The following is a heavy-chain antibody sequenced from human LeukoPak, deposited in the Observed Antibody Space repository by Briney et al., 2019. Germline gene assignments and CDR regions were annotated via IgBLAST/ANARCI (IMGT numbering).Heavy chain of an antibody. V-gene: IGHV1-3*01. Sequence: GASVKVSCKASGYTFTSSAMHWVRQAPGHRLEWMGWINAGTGNTKYSQKFQGRVTITRDPSASTAYMALSSLRPEDTAVYYCARSHLTRATFFGVGIIHGYYYGMDVWGQGTTVTVSS. CDR2: INAGTGNT. CDR1: GYTFTSSA. D-gene: IGHD3-3*01. J-gene: IGHJ6*02. CDR3: ARSHLTRATFFGVGIIHGYYYGMDV.